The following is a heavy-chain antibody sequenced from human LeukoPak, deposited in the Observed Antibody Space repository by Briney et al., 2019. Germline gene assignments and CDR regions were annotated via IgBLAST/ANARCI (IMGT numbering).Heavy chain of an antibody. D-gene: IGHD3-10*01. J-gene: IGHJ4*02. CDR2: MNPNSGNT. CDR3: ARGAVRGGTRVDY. CDR1: GYTFTGYY. Sequence: GASVKVSCKASGYTFTGYYMHWVRQAPGQGLEWMGWMNPNSGNTGYAQKFQGRVTMTRNTSISTAYMELSSLRSEDTAVYYCARGAVRGGTRVDYWGQGTLVTVSS. V-gene: IGHV1-8*02.